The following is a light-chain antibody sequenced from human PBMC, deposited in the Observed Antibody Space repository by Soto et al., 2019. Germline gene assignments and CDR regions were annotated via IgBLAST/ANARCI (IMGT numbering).Light chain of an antibody. CDR1: SSDVGVYNY. Sequence: ALTQPRSVSGSPGQSVTISCTGTSSDVGVYNYVSWYQQHPGKAPKLMIYDVTKRPSGVPDRFSGSKSANTASLTISGLQAEDEADYYCCSYAGSYTFVFGTGTRSPS. V-gene: IGLV2-11*01. J-gene: IGLJ1*01. CDR2: DVT. CDR3: CSYAGSYTFV.